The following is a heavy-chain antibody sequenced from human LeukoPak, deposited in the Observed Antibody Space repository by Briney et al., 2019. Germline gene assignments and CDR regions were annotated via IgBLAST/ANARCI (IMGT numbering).Heavy chain of an antibody. J-gene: IGHJ6*03. CDR3: ARVLDYYDSSGSKVIYMDV. V-gene: IGHV4-4*07. D-gene: IGHD3-22*01. CDR1: GGSISGYY. CDR2: IYTSGST. Sequence: SETLSLTCTVSGGSISGYYWSWIRQPAGKGLEWIGRIYTSGSTNYNPSLKSRVTTSVDTSKNQFSLKLSSVTAADTAVYYCARVLDYYDSSGSKVIYMDVWGKGTTVTVSS.